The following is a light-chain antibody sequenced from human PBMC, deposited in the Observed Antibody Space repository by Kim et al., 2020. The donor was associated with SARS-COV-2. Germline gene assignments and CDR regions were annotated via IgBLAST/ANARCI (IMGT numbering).Light chain of an antibody. J-gene: IGLJ3*02. CDR1: KLGDEF. CDR3: QAWDTSTAV. V-gene: IGLV3-1*01. CDR2: QDT. Sequence: SYELTQPPSVSVSPGQTASISCSGDKLGDEFACWYQQKPGQSPVLVIYQDTKRPSGIPERFSGSNSGNTATLTISGTHAMDEADYYCQAWDTSTAVFGGG.